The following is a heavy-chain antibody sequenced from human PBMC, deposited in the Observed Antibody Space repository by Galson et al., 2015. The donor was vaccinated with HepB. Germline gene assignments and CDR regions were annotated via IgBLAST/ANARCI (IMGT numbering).Heavy chain of an antibody. CDR2: IDPRDSYT. CDR3: ARHFGRSYYYDSSGYPSFDI. Sequence: QSGAEVKKPGESLRISCKGSGYSFTAYWITWVRQMPGKGLEWMGRIDPRDSYTNYSPSFQGHVTISADKSISTAYLQWSSLKASDTAMYYCARHFGRSYYYDSSGYPSFDIWGLGTMVTVSS. CDR1: GYSFTAYW. V-gene: IGHV5-10-1*01. J-gene: IGHJ3*02. D-gene: IGHD3-22*01.